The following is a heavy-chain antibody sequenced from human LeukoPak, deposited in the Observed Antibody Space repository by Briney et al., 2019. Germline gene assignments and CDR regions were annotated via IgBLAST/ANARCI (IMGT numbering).Heavy chain of an antibody. D-gene: IGHD3-10*01. J-gene: IGHJ6*03. V-gene: IGHV3-30*02. Sequence: GGSLRLSCAASGFTFSNYGMHWVRQAPGKGLEWVAFIRYDGSNKYYADSVKGRFTISRDNSKNTLYLQMNSLRDEDTAVYYCAKDLRVATMVRGVNYYMDVWGKGTTVTISS. CDR3: AKDLRVATMVRGVNYYMDV. CDR2: IRYDGSNK. CDR1: GFTFSNYG.